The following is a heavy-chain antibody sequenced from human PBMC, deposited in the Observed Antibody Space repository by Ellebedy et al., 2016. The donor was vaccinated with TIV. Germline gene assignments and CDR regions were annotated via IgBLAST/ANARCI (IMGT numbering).Heavy chain of an antibody. J-gene: IGHJ4*02. CDR1: GYTFTSYG. D-gene: IGHD3-3*01. Sequence: AASVKVSCKASGYTFTSYGISWVRQAPGQGLEWMGWISAYNGNTNYAQKFHGRLTITRDTSASTAYMELSSLRSEDTAVYYCARAERLRFLEWLLPLDYWGQGTLVTVSS. V-gene: IGHV1-18*01. CDR2: ISAYNGNT. CDR3: ARAERLRFLEWLLPLDY.